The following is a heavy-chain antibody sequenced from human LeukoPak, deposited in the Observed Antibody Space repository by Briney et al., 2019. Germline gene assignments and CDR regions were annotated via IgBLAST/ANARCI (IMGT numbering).Heavy chain of an antibody. Sequence: PGGSLRLSCAASGFTFSSYSMNWVRQAPGKGLEWVSYISSSSSTIYYADSVKGRFTISRDNAKNSLYLQMNSLRAEDTAVYYCARDFLDFYPNWLDPWGQGTLVTVSS. CDR1: GFTFSSYS. J-gene: IGHJ5*02. D-gene: IGHD3/OR15-3a*01. V-gene: IGHV3-48*04. CDR3: ARDFLDFYPNWLDP. CDR2: ISSSSSTI.